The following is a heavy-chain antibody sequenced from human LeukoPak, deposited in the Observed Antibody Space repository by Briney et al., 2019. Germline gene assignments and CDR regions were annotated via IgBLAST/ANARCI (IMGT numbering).Heavy chain of an antibody. Sequence: SETLSLTCTVSGGSGSRSSYYWGWIRQSPGKGLEWIGSIYYSGNTYYNPSLKSRVTISVDTSKNQFSLKLSSVTAADTAVYYCARPEFDPWGQGTLVTVSS. CDR1: GGSGSRSSYY. CDR2: IYYSGNT. CDR3: ARPEFDP. J-gene: IGHJ5*02. V-gene: IGHV4-39*01.